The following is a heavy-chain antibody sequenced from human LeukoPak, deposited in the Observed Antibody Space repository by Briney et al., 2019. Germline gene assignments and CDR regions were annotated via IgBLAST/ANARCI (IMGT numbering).Heavy chain of an antibody. J-gene: IGHJ4*02. CDR2: INPNSGGT. CDR3: ARTEGYCSSTSCSTSEFDY. V-gene: IGHV1-2*02. D-gene: IGHD2-2*01. CDR1: GYTFTGYC. Sequence: ASVKVSCKASGYTFTGYCMHWVRQAPGQGLEWMGWINPNSGGTNYAQKFQGRVTMTRDTSISTAYMELSRLRSDDTAVYYCARTEGYCSSTSCSTSEFDYWGQGTLVTVSS.